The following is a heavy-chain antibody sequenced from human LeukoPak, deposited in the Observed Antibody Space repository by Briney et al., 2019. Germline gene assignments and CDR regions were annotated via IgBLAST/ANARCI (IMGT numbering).Heavy chain of an antibody. D-gene: IGHD4-11*01. CDR3: ASNYGG. Sequence: GGSLRLSCVASGFTFSSYAMTWFRQAPGKGLEWVSSFSGGDGSPYHADSVKGRFTISRDNAKNSLSLQMNSLRAEDTAVYYCASNYGGWGQGTLVTVSS. CDR2: FSGGDGSP. J-gene: IGHJ4*02. CDR1: GFTFSSYA. V-gene: IGHV3-23*01.